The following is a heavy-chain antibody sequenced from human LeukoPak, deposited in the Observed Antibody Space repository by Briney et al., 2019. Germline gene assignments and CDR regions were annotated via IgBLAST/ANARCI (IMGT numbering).Heavy chain of an antibody. CDR1: GGSFSGYY. CDR3: ANLSAAAGTLSDY. CDR2: INHSGST. D-gene: IGHD6-13*01. Sequence: SETLSLTCAVYGGSFSGYYWSWIRQPPGKGLEWIGEINHSGSTNYNPSLKSRVTISVDTSKNQFSLKLSSVTAADTAVYYCANLSAAAGTLSDYWGQGTLVTVSS. J-gene: IGHJ4*02. V-gene: IGHV4-34*01.